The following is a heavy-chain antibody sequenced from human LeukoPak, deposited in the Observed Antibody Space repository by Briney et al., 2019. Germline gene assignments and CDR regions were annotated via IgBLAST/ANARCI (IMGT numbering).Heavy chain of an antibody. D-gene: IGHD4-17*01. CDR2: ISASGGST. J-gene: IGHJ4*02. V-gene: IGHV3-23*01. CDR3: AKWGGTVTHLECYFDY. CDR1: GFTFSSYA. Sequence: PGGSLRLSCAASGFTFSSYAMSWVRQAPGKGLEWVSAISASGGSTYYADSVKGRFTISRDNSKNTLYLQMNSLRAEDTAVYYCAKWGGTVTHLECYFDYWGQGTLVTVSS.